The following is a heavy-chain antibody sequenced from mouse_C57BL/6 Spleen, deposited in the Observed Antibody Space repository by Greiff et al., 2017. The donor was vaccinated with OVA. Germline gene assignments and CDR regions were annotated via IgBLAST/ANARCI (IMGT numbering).Heavy chain of an antibody. D-gene: IGHD2-4*01. J-gene: IGHJ3*01. V-gene: IGHV3-6*01. Sequence: EVQLQESGPGLVKHSQSLSLTCSVTGYSITSGYYWNWIRQFPGNKLEWMGYISYDGSHNYNPSLKNRISITRDTSKNQFFLKLNSVTTEDTATYYCAREDEYDKAWFAYWGQGTLVTVSA. CDR3: AREDEYDKAWFAY. CDR1: GYSITSGYY. CDR2: ISYDGSH.